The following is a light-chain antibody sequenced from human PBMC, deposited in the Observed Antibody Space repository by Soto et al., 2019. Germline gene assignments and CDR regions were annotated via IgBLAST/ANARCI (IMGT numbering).Light chain of an antibody. CDR2: GAS. CDR3: QQYSSWPLT. J-gene: IGKJ5*01. CDR1: QSISSN. Sequence: EIVMTQSPATLSVSPGERATLSCRASQSISSNLAWYHQKPGQAPRLLIHGASTRVTGIAARFSGSGSGTEFTLTISSLQSEDSAVYFCQQYSSWPLTFGQGTRLEIK. V-gene: IGKV3-15*01.